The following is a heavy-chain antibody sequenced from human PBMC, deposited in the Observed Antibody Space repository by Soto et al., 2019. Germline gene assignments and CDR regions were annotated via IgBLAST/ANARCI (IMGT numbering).Heavy chain of an antibody. CDR2: IYYSGST. J-gene: IGHJ6*02. Sequence: SETLSLTCAVYGGSFSGYYWSWIRQPPGKGLEWVGGIYYSGSTYYNPSLKSRVTISVDTSKNQFSLKLSSVTAADTAVYYCASVAGYSGYDPEFSYYYYGMDVWGQGTTVTVSS. V-gene: IGHV4-34*01. CDR1: GGSFSGYY. D-gene: IGHD5-12*01. CDR3: ASVAGYSGYDPEFSYYYYGMDV.